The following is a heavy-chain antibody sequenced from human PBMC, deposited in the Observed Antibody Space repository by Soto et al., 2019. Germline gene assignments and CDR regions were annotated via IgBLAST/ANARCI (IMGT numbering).Heavy chain of an antibody. D-gene: IGHD6-19*01. V-gene: IGHV4-34*01. CDR1: GGSFSGYY. CDR2: INHSGST. Sequence: QVQLQQWGAGLLKPSETLSLTCAVYGGSFSGYYWSWIRQLPGKGLEWIGEINHSGSTNYNPSLKSRVTISVDTSKNQFSLKLSSVTAADTAVYYCARNSRRAGRYNWFDPWGQGTLVTVSS. CDR3: ARNSRRAGRYNWFDP. J-gene: IGHJ5*02.